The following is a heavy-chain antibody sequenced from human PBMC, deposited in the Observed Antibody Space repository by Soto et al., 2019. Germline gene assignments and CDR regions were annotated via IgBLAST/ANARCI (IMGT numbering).Heavy chain of an antibody. CDR2: IYSGGST. J-gene: IGHJ3*02. V-gene: IGHV3-53*01. D-gene: IGHD5-18*01. CDR1: QFTVSTKY. CDR3: ATGVYSYGPDAFDI. Sequence: PGGSLRLSCVASQFTVSTKYMSWVRQAPGKGLEWVSVIYSGGSTYYADSVKGRFTISRDISKNTVYLQMNSLRADDTAVYYCATGVYSYGPDAFDIWGQGTMGTVS.